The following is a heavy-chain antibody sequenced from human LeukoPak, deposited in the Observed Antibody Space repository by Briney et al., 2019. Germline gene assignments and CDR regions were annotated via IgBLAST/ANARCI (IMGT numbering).Heavy chain of an antibody. D-gene: IGHD1-26*01. J-gene: IGHJ5*02. CDR3: ARRALRYSGSYYANWFDP. V-gene: IGHV3-33*01. CDR2: IWYDGSNK. Sequence: PGRSLRLSCAASGFTFSSYGMHWVRQAPGKGLEWVAVIWYDGSNKYYADSVKGRFTISRDNSKNTLYLQMNSLRAEDTAVYYCARRALRYSGSYYANWFDPWGQGTLVTVSS. CDR1: GFTFSSYG.